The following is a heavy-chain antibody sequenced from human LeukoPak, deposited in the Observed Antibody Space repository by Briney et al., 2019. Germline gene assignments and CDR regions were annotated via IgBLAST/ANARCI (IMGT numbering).Heavy chain of an antibody. V-gene: IGHV1-46*01. CDR1: GYTFTSYY. J-gene: IGHJ4*02. Sequence: GASVKVSCKASGYTFTSYYMHWVRQAPGQGLEWMGIINPSGGSTSYAQKFQGRVTMTRDMSTSTVYMELSSLRSEDTAVYYCARVAGYYGSGSYYKSFDYWGQGTLVTVSS. CDR3: ARVAGYYGSGSYYKSFDY. CDR2: INPSGGST. D-gene: IGHD3-10*01.